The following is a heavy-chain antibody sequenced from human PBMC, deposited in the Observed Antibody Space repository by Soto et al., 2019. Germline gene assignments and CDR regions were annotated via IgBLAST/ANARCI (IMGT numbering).Heavy chain of an antibody. J-gene: IGHJ3*02. CDR2: IHPSGGST. CDR3: ARERIMMTFGGVLGFDI. D-gene: IGHD3-16*01. Sequence: ASVKVSCKGSGYAFTTYGITWVRQAPGQGLDWMGVIHPSGGSTSYAQKFRGRVSMTRDTSTTTVYMELSRLRSQDSAVYYCARERIMMTFGGVLGFDIWAQGTMVTVSS. V-gene: IGHV1-46*01. CDR1: GYAFTTYG.